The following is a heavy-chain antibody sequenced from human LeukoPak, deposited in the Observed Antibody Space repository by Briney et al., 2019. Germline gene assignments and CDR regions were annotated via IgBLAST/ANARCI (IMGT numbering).Heavy chain of an antibody. CDR1: GFTFSDYE. D-gene: IGHD6-13*01. CDR3: AREGLDSSSSFDY. Sequence: PGGSLRLSCAASGFTFSDYEMNWVRQAPGKGLEWVSYISTSGSTKYYADSVKGRFTISRDNAKNSLYLQMNRLRVEDTAVYYCAREGLDSSSSFDYWGRGTLVTVSS. J-gene: IGHJ4*02. CDR2: ISTSGSTK. V-gene: IGHV3-48*03.